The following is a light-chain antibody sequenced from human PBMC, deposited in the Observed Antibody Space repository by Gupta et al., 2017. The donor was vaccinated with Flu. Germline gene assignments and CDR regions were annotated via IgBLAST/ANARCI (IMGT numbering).Light chain of an antibody. V-gene: IGLV3-21*03. CDR3: QVWDYTTEHRV. J-gene: IGLJ2*01. CDR2: DDT. Sequence: GKTARSTCGGNDIGRKTVHWYQQKPGQAPLLFVNDDTDRPSGIPERLSGSNSGSTATLTISRVEAGDEADYFCQVWDYTTEHRVFGGGTKLTVL. CDR1: DIGRKT.